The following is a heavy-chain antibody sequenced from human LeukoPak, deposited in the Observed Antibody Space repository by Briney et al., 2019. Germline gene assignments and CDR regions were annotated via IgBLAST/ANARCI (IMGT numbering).Heavy chain of an antibody. CDR2: INESGST. J-gene: IGHJ6*02. CDR3: ASRIGRYLYYFGMDV. CDR1: GGSISSSNYY. D-gene: IGHD1-26*01. V-gene: IGHV4-39*01. Sequence: SETLSLTCTVSGGSISSSNYYWGWIRQPPGKGLEGIGEINESGSTNYDPSLKSRVTISVDTSKNHFSLNLTSVTAADTAVYYCASRIGRYLYYFGMDVWGQGTTVTVSS.